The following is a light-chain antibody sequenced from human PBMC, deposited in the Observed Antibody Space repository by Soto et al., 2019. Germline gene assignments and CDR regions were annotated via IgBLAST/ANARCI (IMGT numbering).Light chain of an antibody. J-gene: IGKJ1*01. CDR1: QDISND. CDR2: GAS. Sequence: AIQMTQSPSSLSASVGDRVTITCRASQDISNDLGWYQQKPGKAPKLLIYGASTLQSGVPSRFSASGSGPDFTLTISSLQPEDFATYYCLQDYNYPWTFGQGTKVDIK. V-gene: IGKV1-6*01. CDR3: LQDYNYPWT.